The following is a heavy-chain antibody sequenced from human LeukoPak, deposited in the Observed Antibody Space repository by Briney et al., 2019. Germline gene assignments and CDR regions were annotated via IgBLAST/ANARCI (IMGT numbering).Heavy chain of an antibody. J-gene: IGHJ6*02. V-gene: IGHV4-59*02. CDR3: ARAEVAHYYYYGMDV. CDR2: IYYSGST. Sequence: TSETLSLTCTVSGASVSSYYWTWIRQPPGKGLEWIGYIYYSGSTNYNPSLKSRVTVSVDTSKNQFSLKLSSVTAADTAVYYCARAEVAHYYYYGMDVWGQGTTVTVSS. D-gene: IGHD5-12*01. CDR1: GASVSSYY.